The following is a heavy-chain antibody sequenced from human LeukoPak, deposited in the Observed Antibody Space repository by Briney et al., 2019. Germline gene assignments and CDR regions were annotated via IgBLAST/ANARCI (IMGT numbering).Heavy chain of an antibody. V-gene: IGHV3-53*01. Sequence: GGSLRLSCAASGFTVSGNFMRWVRQAPGKGLEWVSLIYSGGGTYYADSVKGRFTISRDNSRNTLFLQMNSLRVEDTAVYFCGSAGNSGYWGQGTLVTVSS. CDR2: IYSGGGT. D-gene: IGHD1-26*01. J-gene: IGHJ4*02. CDR3: GSAGNSGY. CDR1: GFTVSGNF.